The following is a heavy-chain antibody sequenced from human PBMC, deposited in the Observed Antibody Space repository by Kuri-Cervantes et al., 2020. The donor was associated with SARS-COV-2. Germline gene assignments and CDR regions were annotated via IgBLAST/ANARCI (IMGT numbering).Heavy chain of an antibody. Sequence: GESLKISCVASGFTFSSNWMHWVRQAPGKGLVWVSRIHTDGSITNDAEFVKGRFIISRDNAQNTLYLQMNSLRVEDTAVYYCAREGTGTNWYFDLWGRGNLVHVAS. J-gene: IGHJ2*01. V-gene: IGHV3-74*01. D-gene: IGHD1/OR15-1a*01. CDR1: GFTFSSNW. CDR2: IHTDGSIT. CDR3: AREGTGTNWYFDL.